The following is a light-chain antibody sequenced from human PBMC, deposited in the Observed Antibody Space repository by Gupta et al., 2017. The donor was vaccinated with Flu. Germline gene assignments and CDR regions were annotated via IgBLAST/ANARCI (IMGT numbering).Light chain of an antibody. Sequence: EIVKTQSPATQSVSPGERATLSCRASQSVSSNLAWYQQKPGQAPRLLIYGASTRATGIPARFSGSGSGTEFTLTISSLQSEDFAVYYCQQYNNWPPWTFGQGTKVEIK. CDR1: QSVSSN. CDR2: GAS. V-gene: IGKV3-15*01. J-gene: IGKJ1*01. CDR3: QQYNNWPPWT.